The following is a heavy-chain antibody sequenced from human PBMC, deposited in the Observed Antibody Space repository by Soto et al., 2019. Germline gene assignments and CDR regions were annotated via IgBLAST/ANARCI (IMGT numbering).Heavy chain of an antibody. V-gene: IGHV1-2*04. Sequence: GASVKVSCKASGYTFAGYYIHWVRQAPGQGLEWMGWINPNSGITNYAQKFQGWVTMTRDTSISTAYMELSRLRSDDTAVYYCARDYGFLGVATILANYGMDVWGQGTTVTVSS. D-gene: IGHD5-12*01. CDR3: ARDYGFLGVATILANYGMDV. CDR2: INPNSGIT. J-gene: IGHJ6*02. CDR1: GYTFAGYY.